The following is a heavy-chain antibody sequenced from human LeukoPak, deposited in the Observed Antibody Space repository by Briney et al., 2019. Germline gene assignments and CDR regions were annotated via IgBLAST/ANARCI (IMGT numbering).Heavy chain of an antibody. D-gene: IGHD6-19*01. J-gene: IGHJ6*02. CDR2: ISAYNGNT. V-gene: IGHV1-18*01. Sequence: GASVKVSCKASGYTFTSYAMNWVRQAPGQGLEWTGWISAYNGNTNYAQKLQGRVTMTTDTSTSTAYMELRSLRSDDTAVYYCARVTYSSGWTHYYYYYGMDVWGQGTTVTVSS. CDR3: ARVTYSSGWTHYYYYYGMDV. CDR1: GYTFTSYA.